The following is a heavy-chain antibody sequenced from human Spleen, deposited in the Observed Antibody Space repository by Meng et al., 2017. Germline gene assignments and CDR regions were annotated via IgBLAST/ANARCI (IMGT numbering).Heavy chain of an antibody. CDR2: VYSTGSA. Sequence: QVQLQAAGPGLVKPSETLSLICDVSGGSISGYFWTWLRQPAGKGLEWIGRVYSTGSADYNPSLKSRVTMSVDRSKNQFSLQLTSVTAADTAVYYCARGVGSLDFWGQGALVTVSS. D-gene: IGHD5/OR15-5a*01. CDR3: ARGVGSLDF. CDR1: GGSISGYF. V-gene: IGHV4-4*07. J-gene: IGHJ4*02.